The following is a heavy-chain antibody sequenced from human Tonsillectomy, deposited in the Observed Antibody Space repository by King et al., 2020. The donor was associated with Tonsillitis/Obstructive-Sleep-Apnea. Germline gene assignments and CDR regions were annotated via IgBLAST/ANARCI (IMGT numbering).Heavy chain of an antibody. D-gene: IGHD5-12*01. J-gene: IGHJ6*03. V-gene: IGHV1-69*04. CDR2: IIPILGIP. CDR1: GGTFSSYA. Sequence: QLVQSGAEVKKPGSSVKVSCKASGGTFSSYAISWVRQAPGQGLEWMGRIIPILGIPNYTQKLQGRVTITADKSTSTAYMELSSLRYEDTAVYYCAREEVEIVATYYYYMDVWGKGTTVTVSS. CDR3: AREEVEIVATYYYYMDV.